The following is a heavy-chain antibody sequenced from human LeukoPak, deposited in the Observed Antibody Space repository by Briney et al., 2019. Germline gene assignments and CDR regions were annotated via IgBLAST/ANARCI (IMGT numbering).Heavy chain of an antibody. CDR3: AREGVRSLGTSHWFDP. D-gene: IGHD3-10*01. CDR1: GYTFTSYY. V-gene: IGHV1-46*01. J-gene: IGHJ5*02. Sequence: ASVKVSCKASGYTFTSYYMHWVRQAPGQGLEWMGIINPSGGSTSYAQKFQGRVTMTRDTSTSTVYMELSSLRSEDTAVYYCAREGVRSLGTSHWFDPWGQGTLVTVSS. CDR2: INPSGGST.